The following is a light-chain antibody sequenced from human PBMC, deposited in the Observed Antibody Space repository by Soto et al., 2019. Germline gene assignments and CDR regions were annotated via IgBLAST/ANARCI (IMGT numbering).Light chain of an antibody. CDR3: MQALETPYT. CDR2: LGS. J-gene: IGKJ2*01. Sequence: IVMTQSPPSLTVTPGEPASISCRSSQRLLHSNGNTFLDWYLQKPGQSPQLLIYLGSNRASGVPDRVSGSEAGTDFTLKISRVXXEDVGVYYCMQALETPYTFGQGTKL. CDR1: QRLLHSNGNTF. V-gene: IGKV2-28*01.